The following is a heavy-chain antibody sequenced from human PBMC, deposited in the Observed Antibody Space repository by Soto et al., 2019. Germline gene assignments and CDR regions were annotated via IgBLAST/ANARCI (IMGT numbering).Heavy chain of an antibody. CDR1: GFTVSSNY. J-gene: IGHJ5*02. Sequence: TGGSLRLSCAASGFTVSSNYMSWVRQAPGKGLEWVSVIYSGGSTYYADSVKGRFTISRDNSKNTLYLQMNSLRAEDTAVYYCARDPPYYGSMIDPWGQGTLVTVSS. D-gene: IGHD3-10*01. CDR2: IYSGGST. V-gene: IGHV3-66*01. CDR3: ARDPPYYGSMIDP.